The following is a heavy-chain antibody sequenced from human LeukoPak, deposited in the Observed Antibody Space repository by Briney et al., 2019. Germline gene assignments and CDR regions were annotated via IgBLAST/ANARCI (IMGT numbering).Heavy chain of an antibody. CDR3: ASRGGQSSFDY. Sequence: GGSLRLSCAAFGFTFSSSAMSWVRQAPGKGLEWVSTASGTDGRTYYADSVKGRFAISSDNSKNTLFLQMNSLGAEDTAVYYCASRGGQSSFDYWGQGTLVTVSS. CDR1: GFTFSSSA. J-gene: IGHJ4*02. D-gene: IGHD2-15*01. CDR2: ASGTDGRT. V-gene: IGHV3-23*01.